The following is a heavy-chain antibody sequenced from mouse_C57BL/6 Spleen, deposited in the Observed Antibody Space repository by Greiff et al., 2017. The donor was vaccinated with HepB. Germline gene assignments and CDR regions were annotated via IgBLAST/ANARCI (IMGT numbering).Heavy chain of an antibody. CDR2: IWSGGST. CDR3: ARKFITTVVAPIDAMHY. V-gene: IGHV2-2*01. J-gene: IGHJ4*01. CDR1: GFSLTSYG. D-gene: IGHD1-1*01. Sequence: QVQLQQSGPGLVQPSQSLSITCTVSGFSLTSYGVHWVRQSPGKGLEWLGVIWSGGSTDYNAAFISRLSISKDNSKSQVFFKMNSLQADDTAIYYCARKFITTVVAPIDAMHYWGQGTSVTVAS.